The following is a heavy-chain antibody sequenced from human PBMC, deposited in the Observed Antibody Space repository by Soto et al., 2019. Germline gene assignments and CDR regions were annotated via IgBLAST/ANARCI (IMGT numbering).Heavy chain of an antibody. CDR2: VSSDGSRT. J-gene: IGHJ6*02. V-gene: IGHV3-30-3*01. D-gene: IGHD2-2*01. CDR1: GFTFSTYS. Sequence: QVQLAESGGGLVQPGRSLRLSCAASGFTFSTYSMHWVRQAPGKGLEWVAVVSSDGSRTYYADSVKGRFTISRDNSKNTVFMQMNSLRAEDTAVYYCARDVWHCGSNSCYFYGMDVWGQGTTVTVSS. CDR3: ARDVWHCGSNSCYFYGMDV.